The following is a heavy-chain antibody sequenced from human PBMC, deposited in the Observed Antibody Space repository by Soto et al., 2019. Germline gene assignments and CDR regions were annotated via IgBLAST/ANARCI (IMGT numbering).Heavy chain of an antibody. V-gene: IGHV1-18*01. CDR2: ISAYNGNT. J-gene: IGHJ3*02. Sequence: ATVKVSCKSSGYTFTSYGIIWVRQAPGQGLEWMGWISAYNGNTNYAQKLQGRVTMTTDTSTSTAYMELRSLRSDDTAVYYCARIGDLCGGDCHDAFDIWGQGTMVTVSS. CDR1: GYTFTSYG. CDR3: ARIGDLCGGDCHDAFDI. D-gene: IGHD2-21*02.